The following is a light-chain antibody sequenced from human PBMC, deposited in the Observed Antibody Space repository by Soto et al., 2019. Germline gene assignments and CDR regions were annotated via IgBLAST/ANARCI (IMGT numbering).Light chain of an antibody. CDR3: QQYGSSPWT. CDR2: GAS. Sequence: EIVLTQSPGTLSLSPVDIASLYFMASQSVSSSNLAWYQRKRGQSPRLLIYGASSRATGIPDRFSGRGFGTDFTLTISRLEPEDFAVYYCQQYGSSPWTFGQGTKVDIK. CDR1: QSVSSSN. V-gene: IGKV3-20*01. J-gene: IGKJ1*01.